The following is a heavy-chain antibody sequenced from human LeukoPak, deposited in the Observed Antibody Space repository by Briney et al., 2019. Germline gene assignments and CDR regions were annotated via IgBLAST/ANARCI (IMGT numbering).Heavy chain of an antibody. CDR1: GGSISSGSYY. CDR3: AREGPIVVVPAAPEYFQH. J-gene: IGHJ1*01. Sequence: PSQTLSLTCTVSGGSISSGSYYWSWIRQPAGKGLEWIGRIYTSGSTNYNPSLKSRVTISVDTSKNQFSLKLSSVTAADTAVYYCAREGPIVVVPAAPEYFQHWGQGTLVTVSS. CDR2: IYTSGST. V-gene: IGHV4-61*02. D-gene: IGHD2-2*01.